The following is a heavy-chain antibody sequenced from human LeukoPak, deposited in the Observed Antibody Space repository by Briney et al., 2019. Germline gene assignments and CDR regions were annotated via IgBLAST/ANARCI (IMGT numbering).Heavy chain of an antibody. Sequence: GASVKVSCKVSGYTLTELSMHWVRQAPGKGLEWMGGFDPEDGETIYAQKFQGRVTMTEDTSTDTAYMELSSLRSEDTAVYYCATVPMVRGVIISDYWGQGTLVTVSS. D-gene: IGHD3-10*01. V-gene: IGHV1-24*01. CDR1: GYTLTELS. CDR2: FDPEDGET. J-gene: IGHJ4*02. CDR3: ATVPMVRGVIISDY.